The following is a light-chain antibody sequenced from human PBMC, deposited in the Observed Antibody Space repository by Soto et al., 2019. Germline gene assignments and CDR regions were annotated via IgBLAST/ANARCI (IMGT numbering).Light chain of an antibody. CDR1: SSDVGAYNS. CDR3: CSYAGSYSYV. CDR2: DVT. J-gene: IGLJ1*01. Sequence: QSVLTQPRSVSGSPGQSVIVSCTGTSSDVGAYNSVSWFQHHPGKAPKLMIYDVTERPSGVPYRFSGSKSGNTASLTISGLQAEDEADYYCCSYAGSYSYVFXTGTKVTVL. V-gene: IGLV2-11*01.